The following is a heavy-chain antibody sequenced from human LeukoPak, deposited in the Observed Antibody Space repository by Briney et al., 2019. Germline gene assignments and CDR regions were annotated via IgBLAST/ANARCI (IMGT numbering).Heavy chain of an antibody. Sequence: SETLSLTCPVSGGSVGSGSYYWSWIRQPPGKGLEWIGYIYCSGSTNYNPSLKSRVTISVDTSKNQFSLKLSSVTAADTAVYYCAREANIASAIVWFDPWGQGTLVTVSS. D-gene: IGHD6-13*01. CDR1: GGSVGSGSYY. CDR3: AREANIASAIVWFDP. CDR2: IYCSGST. J-gene: IGHJ5*02. V-gene: IGHV4-61*01.